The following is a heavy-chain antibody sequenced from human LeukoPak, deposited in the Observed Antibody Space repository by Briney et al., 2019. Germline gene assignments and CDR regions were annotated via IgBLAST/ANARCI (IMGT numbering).Heavy chain of an antibody. CDR1: GGSISSSSYY. CDR2: IYYSGST. J-gene: IGHJ6*03. V-gene: IGHV4-39*01. CDR3: ARQGAGGYQYYYYMDV. D-gene: IGHD2-8*02. Sequence: SETLSLTCTVSGGSISSSSYYWGWIRQPPGNGLEWIGSIYYSGSTYYNPSLKSRVTISVDTSKNQFSLKLSSVTAADTAVYYCARQGAGGYQYYYYMDVWGKGTTVTVSS.